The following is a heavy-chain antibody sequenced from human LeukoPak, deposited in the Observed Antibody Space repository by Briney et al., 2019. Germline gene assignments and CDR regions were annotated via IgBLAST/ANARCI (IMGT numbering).Heavy chain of an antibody. CDR3: ARDRAWNYFDY. V-gene: IGHV3-30*03. Sequence: GGSLRLSCAPSEFTFSRHGMHWVRQAPGKGLEWVAIISNDGSRKYYAHSVEGRFTISRDNSKNTLYLQMDSLRAEDTAVYYCARDRAWNYFDYWGQGALVTVSS. J-gene: IGHJ4*02. CDR2: ISNDGSRK. CDR1: EFTFSRHG. D-gene: IGHD3-3*01.